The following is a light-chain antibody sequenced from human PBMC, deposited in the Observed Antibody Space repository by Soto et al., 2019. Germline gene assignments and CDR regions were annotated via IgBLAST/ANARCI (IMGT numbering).Light chain of an antibody. CDR2: AAS. CDR3: QQYGSPPWA. J-gene: IGKJ1*01. CDR1: QSVGSNF. Sequence: IVLTQSPGTLSLSPGERATLSCRASQSVGSNFFAWYQKKRGQAPRILIYAASNRASGIPDRFSGSGSGSDFTLTISRLEPEDFAVYYCQQYGSPPWAFGQGTRVEI. V-gene: IGKV3-20*01.